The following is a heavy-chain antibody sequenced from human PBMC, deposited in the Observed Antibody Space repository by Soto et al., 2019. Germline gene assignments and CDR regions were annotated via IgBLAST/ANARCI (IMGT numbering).Heavy chain of an antibody. Sequence: PSETLSLPGTVPGDSVISATYYWSWIRQPPGKGLEWIGYIYYDGGTTYNSSLKSRVTISTDTSRSQLSLQLTSATPADTAVYYCARVLPGIAAAYDAFDVWGQGTMVTVSS. D-gene: IGHD6-13*01. CDR1: GDSVISATYY. V-gene: IGHV4-61*01. J-gene: IGHJ3*01. CDR2: IYYDGGT. CDR3: ARVLPGIAAAYDAFDV.